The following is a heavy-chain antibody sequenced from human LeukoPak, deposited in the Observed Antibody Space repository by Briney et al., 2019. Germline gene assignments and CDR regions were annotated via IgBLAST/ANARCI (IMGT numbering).Heavy chain of an antibody. J-gene: IGHJ4*02. V-gene: IGHV1-46*01. CDR3: ARSSSYYDDGSGYYPVY. Sequence: ASVKVSCKASGYTFTYYYIHWVRQAPGQGLEWMGIINPSGGSTNYAQHFQGRVTMTRDISTSTVNMELRTLRSEDTAVYYCARSSSYYDDGSGYYPVYWGQGTLVTVSS. CDR2: INPSGGST. CDR1: GYTFTYYY. D-gene: IGHD3-22*01.